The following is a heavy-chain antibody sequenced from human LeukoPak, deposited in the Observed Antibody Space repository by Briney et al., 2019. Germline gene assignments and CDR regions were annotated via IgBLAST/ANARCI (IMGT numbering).Heavy chain of an antibody. D-gene: IGHD3-22*01. CDR3: ARDYYDSSPDAFDI. V-gene: IGHV3-48*02. CDR1: GFTFSSYS. Sequence: GGSLRLSCAASGFTFSSYSMNWVRQAPGKGLEWVSYISSSSSTIYYADSVKGRFTISRDNAKNSLYLQMNSLRDEDTAVYYCARDYYDSSPDAFDIWGQGTMVTVSS. J-gene: IGHJ3*02. CDR2: ISSSSSTI.